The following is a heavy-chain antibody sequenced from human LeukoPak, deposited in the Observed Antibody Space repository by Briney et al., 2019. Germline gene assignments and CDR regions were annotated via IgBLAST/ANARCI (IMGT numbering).Heavy chain of an antibody. D-gene: IGHD5-18*01. Sequence: PSETLSLTCAVYGGSFSGYYWSWIRQPPGEGLEWIGEINHSGSTNYNPSLKSRVTISVDTSKNQFSLKLSSVTAADTAVYYCARDGGYSYGIGTGFDPWGQGTLVTVSS. J-gene: IGHJ5*02. CDR3: ARDGGYSYGIGTGFDP. V-gene: IGHV4-34*01. CDR2: INHSGST. CDR1: GGSFSGYY.